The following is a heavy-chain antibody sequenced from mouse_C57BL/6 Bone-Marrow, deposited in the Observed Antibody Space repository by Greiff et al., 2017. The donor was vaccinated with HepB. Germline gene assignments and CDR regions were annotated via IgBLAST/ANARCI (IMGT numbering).Heavy chain of an antibody. CDR3: ARQTTVVRNFDY. CDR1: GFTFSSYG. J-gene: IGHJ2*01. V-gene: IGHV5-6*01. CDR2: ISSGGSYT. Sequence: EVNVVESGGDLVKPGGSLKLSCAASGFTFSSYGMSWVRQTPDKRLEWVATISSGGSYTYYPDSVKGRFTISRDNAKNTLYLQMSSLKSEDTAMYYCARQTTVVRNFDYWGQGTTLTVSS. D-gene: IGHD1-1*01.